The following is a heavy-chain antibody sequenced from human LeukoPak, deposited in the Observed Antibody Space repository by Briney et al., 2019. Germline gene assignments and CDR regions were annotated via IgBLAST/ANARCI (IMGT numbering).Heavy chain of an antibody. CDR1: GGSFSGYY. V-gene: IGHV4-34*01. D-gene: IGHD1-1*01. CDR3: ARLYRGVLYRRGYFDY. J-gene: IGHJ4*02. CDR2: INHSGST. Sequence: SETLSLTCAVYGGSFSGYYWSWIRQPPGKGLEWIGEINHSGSTNYNPSLKSRVTISVDTSKNQFSLKLSSVTAADTAVYYCARLYRGVLYRRGYFDYWGQGTLVTVSS.